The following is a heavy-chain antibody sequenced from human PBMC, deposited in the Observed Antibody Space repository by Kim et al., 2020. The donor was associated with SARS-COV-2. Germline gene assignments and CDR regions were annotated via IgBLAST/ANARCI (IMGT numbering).Heavy chain of an antibody. V-gene: IGHV3-53*01. Sequence: DSGKGRFTISRDNSKNTRYLQRNSLRAEDTAVYYCAGAMVRGVIITGGMDVWGQGTTVTVSS. J-gene: IGHJ6*02. D-gene: IGHD3-10*01. CDR3: AGAMVRGVIITGGMDV.